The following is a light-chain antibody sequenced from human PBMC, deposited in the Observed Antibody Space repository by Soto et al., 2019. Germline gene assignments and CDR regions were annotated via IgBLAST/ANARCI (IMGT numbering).Light chain of an antibody. J-gene: IGKJ1*01. V-gene: IGKV1-5*01. CDR3: QQFIDGWT. CDR2: DAS. CDR1: QSINNR. Sequence: CRASQSINNRLAWYQQMPGKAPNLLIHDASSLESGVPSRFRGSGSETEFTLTISGLQPDDFATYYCQQFIDGWTFGQGTKVDIK.